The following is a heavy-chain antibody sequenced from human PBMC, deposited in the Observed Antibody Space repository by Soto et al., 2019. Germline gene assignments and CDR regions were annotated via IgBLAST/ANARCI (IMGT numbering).Heavy chain of an antibody. CDR3: AKYVSVRLPKGFEY. V-gene: IGHV3-23*01. Sequence: WIRQPPGKGLEWVSSISGSGGSRYYADSVKGRFTISRDNSKNTLYLQMNSLRAEDTAIFYCAKYVSVRLPKGFEYWGQGTPVTVSS. J-gene: IGHJ4*02. CDR2: ISGSGGSR. D-gene: IGHD1-26*01.